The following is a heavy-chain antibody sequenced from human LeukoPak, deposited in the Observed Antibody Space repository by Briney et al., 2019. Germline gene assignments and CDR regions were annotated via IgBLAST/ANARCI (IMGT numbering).Heavy chain of an antibody. D-gene: IGHD5-18*01. CDR2: INASNGNT. CDR3: ARDRSPLWLRVRLVDAFDI. Sequence: ASVKVSCKASGYTFTNYALHWVRQAPGQSLEWMGWINASNGNTKYSQDFQGRVTITRDTSASTAYMELRRLRSDDTAVYYCARDRSPLWLRVRLVDAFDIWGQGTMVTVSS. J-gene: IGHJ3*02. CDR1: GYTFTNYA. V-gene: IGHV1-3*01.